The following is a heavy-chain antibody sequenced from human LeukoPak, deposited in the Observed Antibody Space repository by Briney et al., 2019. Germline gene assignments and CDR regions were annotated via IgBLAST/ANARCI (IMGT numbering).Heavy chain of an antibody. V-gene: IGHV3-7*01. CDR3: ARLIGGELLWFGETIDY. D-gene: IGHD3-10*01. J-gene: IGHJ4*02. CDR2: IKQDGSEK. CDR1: GFTFSSYW. Sequence: GGSLRLSCAASGFTFSSYWMSWVRQAPGKGLEWVANIKQDGSEKYYVDSVKGRFTISRDNAKNSLYLQMNSLRAEDTAVYYCARLIGGELLWFGETIDYWGRGTLVTVSS.